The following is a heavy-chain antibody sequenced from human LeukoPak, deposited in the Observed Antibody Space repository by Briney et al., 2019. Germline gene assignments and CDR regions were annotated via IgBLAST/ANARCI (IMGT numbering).Heavy chain of an antibody. V-gene: IGHV4-4*07. D-gene: IGHD6-19*01. CDR2: IYTGGST. CDR3: AKDASGYSSGCLDY. Sequence: PSETLSLTCTVSGGSISSYYWSWIRQPAGKGLEWIGRIYTGGSTNYNPSLKSRVTMSVDTSKNQFSLKLSSVTAADTAVYYCAKDASGYSSGCLDYWGQGTLVTVSS. J-gene: IGHJ4*02. CDR1: GGSISSYY.